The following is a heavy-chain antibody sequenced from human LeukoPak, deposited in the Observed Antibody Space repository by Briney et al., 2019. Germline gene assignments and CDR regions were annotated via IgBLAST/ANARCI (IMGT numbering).Heavy chain of an antibody. D-gene: IGHD3-22*01. J-gene: IGHJ4*02. V-gene: IGHV1-69*05. CDR2: IIPIFGTA. CDR1: GGTFSSYA. CDR3: AKNYDPLRFSSPLDY. Sequence: SVKVSCKASGGTFSSYAISWVRQAPGQGLEWVGGIIPIFGTANYAQKLQGRVTITTDESTSTAYMELSSLRSEDTAVYYCAKNYDPLRFSSPLDYWGQGTLVTVSS.